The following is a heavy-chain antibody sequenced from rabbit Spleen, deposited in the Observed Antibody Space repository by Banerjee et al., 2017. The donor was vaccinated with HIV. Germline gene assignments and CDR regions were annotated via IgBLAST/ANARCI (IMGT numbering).Heavy chain of an antibody. CDR2: IAGSSSGFT. Sequence: QEQLEESGGGLVKPGGTLTLTCTASGVSFSDRDVMCWVRQAPGKGLEWIACIAGSSSGFTYSATWAKGRSIISKTSSTTVTLQMTSLTAADTATYFCARDTGSSFSSYGMDLWGPGTLVTVS. V-gene: IGHV1S45*01. CDR1: GVSFSDRDV. CDR3: ARDTGSSFSSYGMDL. D-gene: IGHD8-1*01. J-gene: IGHJ6*01.